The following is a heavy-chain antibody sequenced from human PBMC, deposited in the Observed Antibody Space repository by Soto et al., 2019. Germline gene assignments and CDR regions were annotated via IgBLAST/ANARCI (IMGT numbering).Heavy chain of an antibody. D-gene: IGHD6-6*01. CDR3: GRGTSSIVAYVYY. V-gene: IGHV4-31*03. CDR1: GDSLSSGGYY. CDR2: IYYSGST. J-gene: IGHJ4*02. Sequence: TLSLTCTVSGDSLSSGGYYWNWIRQHPGKGLEWIGDIYYSGSTSYNPSLKSRITISVDTSKNQFSLKLGSVTAADTAVYSCGRGTSSIVAYVYYWGQGTLVTVSS.